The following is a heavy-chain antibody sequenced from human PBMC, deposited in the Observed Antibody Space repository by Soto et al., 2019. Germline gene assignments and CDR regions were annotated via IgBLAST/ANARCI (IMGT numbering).Heavy chain of an antibody. CDR1: GFTFRDYY. CDR3: ARTRLYCSSTGCYFFDY. Sequence: GVLRLSCAASGFTFRDYYVSWIRQAPGKGLEWVSYISSSSSYTNYADSVKGRFTISRDNAKNSLYLQMNSLRAEDTAVYYCARTRLYCSSTGCYFFDYWGQGTLVTVSS. CDR2: ISSSSSYT. V-gene: IGHV3-11*06. J-gene: IGHJ4*02. D-gene: IGHD2-2*01.